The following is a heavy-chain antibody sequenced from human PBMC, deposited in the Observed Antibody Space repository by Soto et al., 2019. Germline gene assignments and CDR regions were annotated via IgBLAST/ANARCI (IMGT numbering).Heavy chain of an antibody. D-gene: IGHD6-19*01. J-gene: IGHJ3*02. CDR2: INPNSGGT. V-gene: IGHV1-2*04. CDR3: ARVGSGRVGGDAFDI. CDR1: GYTFTGYY. Sequence: ASVKVSCKASGYTFTGYYMHWVRQAPGQGLEWMGWINPNSGGTNYAQKFQGWVTMTRDTSISTAYMELSRLRSDDTAVYYCARVGSGRVGGDAFDIWGQGTMVTVSS.